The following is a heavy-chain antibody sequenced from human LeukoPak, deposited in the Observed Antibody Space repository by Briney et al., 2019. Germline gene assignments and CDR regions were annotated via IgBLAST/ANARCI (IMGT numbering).Heavy chain of an antibody. Sequence: GASVKVSCKVSGYTLINLSMHWVRQAPGKGLEWMGSSDPHQTNYARNFQGRLTMTEDTSADTAYMELSSLRSEDTAVYYCARDLDSSGWYSSGAFDIWGQGTMVTVSS. CDR1: GYTLINLS. J-gene: IGHJ3*02. V-gene: IGHV1-24*01. D-gene: IGHD6-19*01. CDR3: ARDLDSSGWYSSGAFDI. CDR2: SDPHQT.